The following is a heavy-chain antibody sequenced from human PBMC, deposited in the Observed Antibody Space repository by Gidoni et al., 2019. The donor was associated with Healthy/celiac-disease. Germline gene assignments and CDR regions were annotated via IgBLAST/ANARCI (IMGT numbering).Heavy chain of an antibody. CDR1: GFTFDDYA. CDR3: AKGGSSSWYERIYYYYYGMDV. J-gene: IGHJ6*02. D-gene: IGHD6-13*01. V-gene: IGHV3-9*01. CDR2: ISWNSGSI. Sequence: EVQLVESGGGLVQPGRSLRLSCAASGFTFDDYAMHWVRQAPGKGLEWVSGISWNSGSIGYADSVKGRFTISRDNAKNSLYLQMNSLRAEDTALYYCAKGGSSSWYERIYYYYYGMDVWGQGTTVTVSS.